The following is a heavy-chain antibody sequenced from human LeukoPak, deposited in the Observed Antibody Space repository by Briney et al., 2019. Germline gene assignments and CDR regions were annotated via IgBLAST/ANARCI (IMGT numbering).Heavy chain of an antibody. CDR3: AKTAGIAAAADFDY. V-gene: IGHV3-23*01. CDR1: GFTFSSYA. CDR2: VSGSGGST. Sequence: GGSLRLSCTVSGFTFSSYAMSWVRQTPGKGLECVSVVSGSGGSTHYADSVKGRFTISRDNSKNTLYLQMNSLRAEDTAVYYCAKTAGIAAAADFDYWGQGTLVTVSS. D-gene: IGHD6-13*01. J-gene: IGHJ4*02.